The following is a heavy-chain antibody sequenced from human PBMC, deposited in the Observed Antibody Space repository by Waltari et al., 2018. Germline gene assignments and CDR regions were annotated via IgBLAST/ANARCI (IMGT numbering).Heavy chain of an antibody. D-gene: IGHD5-12*01. CDR3: ARGRDVYAGCDYNWFDP. CDR2: MKPNTGDT. J-gene: IGHJ5*02. CDR1: GYTFTTYE. V-gene: IGHV1-8*02. Sequence: QVQLLQSGAEVKKPGASVKVSCQASGYTFTTYEINWVRQASGQGLEWMGWMKPNTGDTGVAQRCQGRGTMTRDTSFNTAYMELSTLTSEDTALYYCARGRDVYAGCDYNWFDPWGPGTLVTVSS.